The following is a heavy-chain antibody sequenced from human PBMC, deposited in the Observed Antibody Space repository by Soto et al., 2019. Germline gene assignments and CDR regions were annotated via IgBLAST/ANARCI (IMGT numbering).Heavy chain of an antibody. CDR3: AQAESMIVVVISMDV. D-gene: IGHD3-22*01. Sequence: QVQLVESGGGVVQPGRSLRLSCAASGFTFSSYGMHWVRQAPGKGLEWVAVISYDGSNKYYADSVKGRFTISRDNSKNTLYLQMNSLRAEDTAVYYCAQAESMIVVVISMDVWGQGTTVTVSS. CDR1: GFTFSSYG. J-gene: IGHJ6*02. CDR2: ISYDGSNK. V-gene: IGHV3-30*18.